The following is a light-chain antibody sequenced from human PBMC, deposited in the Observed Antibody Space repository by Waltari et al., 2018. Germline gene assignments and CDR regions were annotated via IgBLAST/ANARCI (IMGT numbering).Light chain of an antibody. CDR1: SSNIGAGYD. V-gene: IGLV1-40*01. J-gene: IGLJ1*01. Sequence: QSVLTQPPSVSGAPGQRVTISCTGSSSNIGAGYDLHWYQQLPGTAPKLLIYGNSNRPSGVPDRFSGSKSGTSASLAITGLQAEDEADYYCQSYDSSLSAFFGTGTKVTVL. CDR3: QSYDSSLSAF. CDR2: GNS.